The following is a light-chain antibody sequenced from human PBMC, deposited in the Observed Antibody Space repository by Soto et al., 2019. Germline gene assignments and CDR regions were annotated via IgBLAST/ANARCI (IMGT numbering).Light chain of an antibody. CDR3: CSYARGSTLVV. CDR2: EVN. CDR1: SSDVGAYNY. Sequence: QSALTQPASVSGSPGQSITIPCTGTSSDVGAYNYVSWYQQRPTKAPKLLIYEVNTRPSGVSTRFSGSKSGITASLTISGLQPEDEAYYYCCSYARGSTLVVFGGGTKLTLL. V-gene: IGLV2-14*01. J-gene: IGLJ3*02.